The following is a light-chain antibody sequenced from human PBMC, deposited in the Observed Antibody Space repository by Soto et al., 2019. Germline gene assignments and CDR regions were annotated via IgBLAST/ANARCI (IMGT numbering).Light chain of an antibody. CDR3: QQYGQT. CDR2: DAS. Sequence: EIVLTQSPATLSLSPGERATLSCRASQSVSSYLAWYQQKPGQAPRLLIYDASNRATGIPARFSGSGSGTDFTLTISSLEPEDFAVYYCQQYGQTFGQGTKVDIK. V-gene: IGKV3-11*01. CDR1: QSVSSY. J-gene: IGKJ1*01.